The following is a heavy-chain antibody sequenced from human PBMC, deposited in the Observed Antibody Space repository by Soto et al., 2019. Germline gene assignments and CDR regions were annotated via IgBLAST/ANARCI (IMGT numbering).Heavy chain of an antibody. V-gene: IGHV1-3*01. D-gene: IGHD6-19*01. CDR3: ARCSSGWYYFDY. Sequence: ASVKVSCKASGYTFTSYAMHWVRQAPGQRLEWMGWINAGNGNTKYSQKFQGRVTITRDTSASTAYMELSSLRSEDTAVYYCARCSSGWYYFDYWGQGTLVTVSS. J-gene: IGHJ4*02. CDR1: GYTFTSYA. CDR2: INAGNGNT.